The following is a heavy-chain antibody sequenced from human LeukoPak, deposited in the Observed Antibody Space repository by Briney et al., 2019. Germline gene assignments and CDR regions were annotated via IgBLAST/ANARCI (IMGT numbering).Heavy chain of an antibody. CDR2: INPSGGST. CDR1: GYTLTSYY. V-gene: IGHV1-46*01. Sequence: ASVKVSRKPSGYTLTSYYMHWVRQAPRQGLEWVGIINPSGGSTSYAQKSQGRDTMHRDPTTSTIHMELSSLRSEDTAVYYCARAAPSRGDDYYFDYWGQGTLVTVSS. CDR3: ARAAPSRGDDYYFDY. D-gene: IGHD2-21*02. J-gene: IGHJ4*02.